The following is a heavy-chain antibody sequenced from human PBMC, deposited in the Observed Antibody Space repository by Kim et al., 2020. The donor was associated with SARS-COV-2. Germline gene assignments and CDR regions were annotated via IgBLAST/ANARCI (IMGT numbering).Heavy chain of an antibody. CDR1: GGSISSGGHY. CDR3: ARGDHYGSGSPDT. J-gene: IGHJ5*02. V-gene: IGHV4-31*03. D-gene: IGHD3-10*01. Sequence: SETLSLTCSVSGGSISSGGHYWSWIRQHPGKGLEWIGYIYYSGSSYYNPSLKSRVTMSQDTSENQFSLKLSSVTAADTAVYYCARGDHYGSGSPDTWGQG. CDR2: IYYSGSS.